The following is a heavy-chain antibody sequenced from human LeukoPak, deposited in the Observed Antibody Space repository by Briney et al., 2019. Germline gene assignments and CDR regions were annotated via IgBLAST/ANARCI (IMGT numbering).Heavy chain of an antibody. D-gene: IGHD3-3*01. CDR2: INTDGSST. CDR3: ARERFLEWLSGRGGTFDI. CDR1: GFTFSSYW. J-gene: IGHJ3*02. Sequence: GGSLRLSCAASGFTFSSYWMHWVRQAPGKGLVWVSRINTDGSSTSYADSVKGRFTISRDNAKNTLYLQMNSLRAEDTAVYYCARERFLEWLSGRGGTFDIWGQGTMVTVSS. V-gene: IGHV3-74*01.